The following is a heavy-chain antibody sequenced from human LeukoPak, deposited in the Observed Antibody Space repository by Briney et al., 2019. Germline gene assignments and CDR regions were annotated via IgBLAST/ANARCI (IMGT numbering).Heavy chain of an antibody. CDR3: AKGRNMITFGGVIRTSDS. V-gene: IGHV3-23*01. Sequence: PGGSLRLSCAASRFTFSSYAMSWVRQAPGKGLEWVSAISGSGGSTYYADSVKGRFTISRDNSKNTLYLQMNSLRAEDTAVYYCAKGRNMITFGGVIRTSDSWGQGTLVTVSS. CDR2: ISGSGGST. J-gene: IGHJ4*02. CDR1: RFTFSSYA. D-gene: IGHD3-16*02.